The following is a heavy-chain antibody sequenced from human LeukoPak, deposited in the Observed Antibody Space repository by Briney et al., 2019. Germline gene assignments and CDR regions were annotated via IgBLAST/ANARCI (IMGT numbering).Heavy chain of an antibody. CDR3: ARKFLTGRLIDY. Sequence: QPGGSLRLSCSASGFTFSSYAMHWVRQAPGKGLEWVAVISYDGSNEYYADSVKGRFTISRDTSKNTLYLQMNSLRAEDTALYYCARKFLTGRLIDYWGQGTLVTVSS. CDR1: GFTFSSYA. CDR2: ISYDGSNE. V-gene: IGHV3-30*04. D-gene: IGHD7-27*01. J-gene: IGHJ4*02.